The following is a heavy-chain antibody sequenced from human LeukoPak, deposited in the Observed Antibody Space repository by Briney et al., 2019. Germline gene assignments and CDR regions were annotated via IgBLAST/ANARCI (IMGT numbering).Heavy chain of an antibody. D-gene: IGHD5-18*01. Sequence: PSETLSLTCTVSGGSISGNYYWSWIRQPAGKGLEWIGSIYYSGTTHYNPSLESRVTISVDTSKNQFSLKLASVTAADTAIYYCAKGAGGFSYYNWFDPWGQGTLVTVSS. CDR2: IYYSGTT. V-gene: IGHV4-39*07. CDR1: GGSISGNYY. J-gene: IGHJ5*02. CDR3: AKGAGGFSYYNWFDP.